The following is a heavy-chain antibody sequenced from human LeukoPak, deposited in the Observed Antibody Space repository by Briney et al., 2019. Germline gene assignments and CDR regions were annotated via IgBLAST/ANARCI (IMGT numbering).Heavy chain of an antibody. V-gene: IGHV3-23*01. Sequence: GGSLRLSCAASGFTFSSYAMSWVRQAPGKGLEWVSAISGRGGSTYYADSVKGRFTISRDNSKNTLYLQMNSLRAEDTAVYYCAKGSTVTIRGLFVDYWGQGTLVTVSS. J-gene: IGHJ4*02. D-gene: IGHD4-17*01. CDR2: ISGRGGST. CDR3: AKGSTVTIRGLFVDY. CDR1: GFTFSSYA.